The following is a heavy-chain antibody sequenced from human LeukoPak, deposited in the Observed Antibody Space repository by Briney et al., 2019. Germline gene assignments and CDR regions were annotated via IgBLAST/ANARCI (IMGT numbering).Heavy chain of an antibody. D-gene: IGHD6-19*01. CDR2: ISYDGSNK. CDR1: GFTFSSYG. J-gene: IGHJ5*02. V-gene: IGHV3-30*18. CDR3: AKDGKWWLETLAS. Sequence: TGGSLRLSCAASGFTFSSYGMHWFREAPGKGLEWVAVISYDGSNKYYADSVKGRFTVSRDNSRPYLQMNSLRSEDTAVYYCAKDGKWWLETLASWGQGTLVTVSS.